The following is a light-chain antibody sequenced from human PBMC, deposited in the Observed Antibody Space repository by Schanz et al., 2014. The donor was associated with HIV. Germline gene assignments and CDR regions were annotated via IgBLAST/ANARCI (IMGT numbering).Light chain of an antibody. V-gene: IGLV2-23*02. J-gene: IGLJ3*02. CDR2: EVS. CDR3: CSYAGSSTNWV. Sequence: QSALTQPPSASGSPGQSVTISCTGTSSDIGTYNLVSWYQQHPGKAPKLMIYEVSKRPSGVSNRFSGSKSGNTASLTISGLQAEDEADYYCCSYAGSSTNWVFGGGTKLTVL. CDR1: SSDIGTYNL.